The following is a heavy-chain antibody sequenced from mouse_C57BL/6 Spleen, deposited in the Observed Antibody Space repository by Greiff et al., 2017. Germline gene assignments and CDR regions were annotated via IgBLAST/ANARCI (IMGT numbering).Heavy chain of an antibody. Sequence: QVQLQQPGAELVKPGASVKLSCKASGYTFTSYWMHWVKQRPGQGLEWIGMIHPNSGSTNYNEKFKSKATLTVDQSSSTAYMQLSSLTSEDSAVYYGASPYDYDDGGYAMDYWGQGTSVTVSS. J-gene: IGHJ4*01. D-gene: IGHD2-4*01. V-gene: IGHV1-64*01. CDR3: ASPYDYDDGGYAMDY. CDR1: GYTFTSYW. CDR2: IHPNSGST.